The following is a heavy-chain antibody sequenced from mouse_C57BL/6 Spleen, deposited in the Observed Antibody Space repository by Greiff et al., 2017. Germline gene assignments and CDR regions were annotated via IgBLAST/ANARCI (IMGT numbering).Heavy chain of an antibody. Sequence: QVQLQQPGAELVRPGSSVKLSCKASGYTFTSYWMHWVKQRPIQGLEWIGNIDPSDSETHYNQKFKDKATLTVDKSSSTACMQLSSLTAEDSAVDYCARWGDGPSWFAYWGQGTLVTVSA. CDR3: ARWGDGPSWFAY. D-gene: IGHD1-2*01. V-gene: IGHV1-52*01. CDR2: IDPSDSET. J-gene: IGHJ3*01. CDR1: GYTFTSYW.